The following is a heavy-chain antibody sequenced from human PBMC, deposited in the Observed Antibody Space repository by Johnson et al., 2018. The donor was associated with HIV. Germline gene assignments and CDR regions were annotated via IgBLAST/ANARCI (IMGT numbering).Heavy chain of an antibody. V-gene: IGHV3-66*01. Sequence: VKLVESGGGLVQPGGSLRLSCAASGFTLSSNSMNWVRQAPGKGLEWVSLIYSGGSTYYADSVKGRFTISRDNSKNTLYLQMNSLRAEDTAVYYCARGRYTTAEWDDAFDIWGQGTMVTVSS. D-gene: IGHD1-26*01. CDR2: IYSGGST. CDR1: GFTLSSNS. J-gene: IGHJ3*02. CDR3: ARGRYTTAEWDDAFDI.